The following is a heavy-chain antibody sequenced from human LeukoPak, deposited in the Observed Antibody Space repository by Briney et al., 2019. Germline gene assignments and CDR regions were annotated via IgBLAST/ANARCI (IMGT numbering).Heavy chain of an antibody. CDR2: ICSDGSMK. CDR3: VRGDVTGQTGAFDI. V-gene: IGHV3-30*03. D-gene: IGHD1-20*01. J-gene: IGHJ3*02. Sequence: GGSLRLSCAASGFTFSTYGMHCVRQAPGKGLEWVAVICSDGSMKYYPDSVKGRFTISRDNSENTLYLQMDNLRAEDTAVYYCVRGDVTGQTGAFDIWGQGTMVTVSS. CDR1: GFTFSTYG.